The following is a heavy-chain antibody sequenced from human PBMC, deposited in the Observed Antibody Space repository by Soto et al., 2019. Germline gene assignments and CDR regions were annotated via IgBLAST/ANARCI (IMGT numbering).Heavy chain of an antibody. CDR2: IYYSGGT. CDR1: GGYISIGYF. D-gene: IGHD6-13*01. Sequence: SETLSLTCTVSGGYISIGYFCSCIRQRPGKGLEWIGNIYYSGGTYSNPSLESRVVMSVDTSKNEFTLKVNSVTAADTAMYYCARFAKEENPKRESWYAFDIWGQGILVTVSS. CDR3: ARFAKEENPKRESWYAFDI. V-gene: IGHV4-31*03. J-gene: IGHJ4*02.